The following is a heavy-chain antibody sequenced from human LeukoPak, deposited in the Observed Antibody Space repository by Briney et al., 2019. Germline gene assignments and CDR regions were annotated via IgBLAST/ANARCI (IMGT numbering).Heavy chain of an antibody. CDR2: IYPGDSEA. D-gene: IGHD1-26*01. CDR3: ARSGDYFEY. CDR1: GYNFGDHY. Sequence: GDSLKISCKGSGYNFGDHYVAWVRQMPGKGLEWMGDIYPGDSEARYSPSFQGQVTISADESIATAYLHWSSLKASDTAIYYCARSGDYFEYWGQGTLVTVSS. J-gene: IGHJ4*02. V-gene: IGHV5-51*01.